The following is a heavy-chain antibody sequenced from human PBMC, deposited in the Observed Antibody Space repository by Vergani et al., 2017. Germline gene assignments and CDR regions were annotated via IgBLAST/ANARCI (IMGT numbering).Heavy chain of an antibody. V-gene: IGHV4-59*01. CDR3: ARGILTGYSRPYYFDY. J-gene: IGHJ4*02. CDR1: GGSISSYD. CDR2: IYYSGST. Sequence: QVQLQESGPGLVKPSETLSLTCTVSGGSISSYDWSWIRQPPGKGLEWIGYIYYSGSTNYNPSLKSRVTISVDTSKNQFSLKLSSVTAADTAVYYCARGILTGYSRPYYFDYWGQGTLVTVSS. D-gene: IGHD3-9*01.